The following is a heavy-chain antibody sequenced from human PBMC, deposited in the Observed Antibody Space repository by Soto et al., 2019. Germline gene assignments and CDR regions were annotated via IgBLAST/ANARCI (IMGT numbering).Heavy chain of an antibody. CDR1: GFTFSNAW. J-gene: IGHJ4*02. D-gene: IGHD6-13*01. V-gene: IGHV3-23*01. CDR2: ISGSGGST. CDR3: AKGPGRQQLGNFDY. Sequence: GGSLRLSCAASGFTFSNAWMNWVRQAPGKGLEWVSAISGSGGSTYYADSVKGRFTISRDNSKNTLYLQMNSLRAEDTAVYYCAKGPGRQQLGNFDYWGQGTLVTVSS.